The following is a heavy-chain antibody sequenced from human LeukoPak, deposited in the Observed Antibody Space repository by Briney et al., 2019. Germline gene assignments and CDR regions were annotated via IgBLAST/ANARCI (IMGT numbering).Heavy chain of an antibody. D-gene: IGHD3-10*01. CDR1: GFTSGDYA. CDR2: IRSKAYGATT. V-gene: IGHV3-49*04. J-gene: IGHJ4*02. CDR3: TTGSFLPYGSGTPRFDY. Sequence: GRSLRLSCTASGFTSGDYAMTWVRQAPGKGLEWVGFIRSKAYGATTEFAASVKGRFTISRDDSKSIAYLQMNSLKTEDTAVYYCTTGSFLPYGSGTPRFDYWGQGTLVTVSS.